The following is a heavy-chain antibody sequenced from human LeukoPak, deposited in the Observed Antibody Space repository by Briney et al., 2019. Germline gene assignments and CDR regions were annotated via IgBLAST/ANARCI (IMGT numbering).Heavy chain of an antibody. J-gene: IGHJ6*02. Sequence: PGGSLRLSCAASGFTFSSYAMSWVRQALGKGLEWVSAISGSGGSTYYADSVKGRFTISRDNSKNTLYLQMNSLRAEDTAVYYCASNDPYYYYGMDVWGQGTTVTVSS. V-gene: IGHV3-23*01. CDR2: ISGSGGST. D-gene: IGHD1-1*01. CDR3: ASNDPYYYYGMDV. CDR1: GFTFSSYA.